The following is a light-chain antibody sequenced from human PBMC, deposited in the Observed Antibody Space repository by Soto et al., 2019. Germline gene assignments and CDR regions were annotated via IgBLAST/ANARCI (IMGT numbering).Light chain of an antibody. J-gene: IGKJ1*01. CDR3: QQYNNWPTWT. CDR1: QSVSSN. V-gene: IGKV3-15*01. Sequence: IVMTQSPATLSVSPGERATLSCRASQSVSSNLAWYQQKPGQAPRLLIYAASTRATGIPARFSGSGSGTEFTLTISSLQSEDFAVYYCQQYNNWPTWTFGQGTKVDIK. CDR2: AAS.